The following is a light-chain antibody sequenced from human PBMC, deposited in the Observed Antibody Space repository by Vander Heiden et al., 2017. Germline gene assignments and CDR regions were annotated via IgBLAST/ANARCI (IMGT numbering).Light chain of an antibody. Sequence: SSLPPPSSFSFSPVQSIPLSCTGTSSDVGSYNLVSWYQQHPGKAPKLMIYEGSKRPSGVSNRFSGSKSGNTASLTISGLQAEDEADYYCCSYAGSSTLVFGGGTKLTVL. J-gene: IGLJ2*01. CDR2: EGS. CDR1: SSDVGSYNL. CDR3: CSYAGSSTLV. V-gene: IGLV2-23*01.